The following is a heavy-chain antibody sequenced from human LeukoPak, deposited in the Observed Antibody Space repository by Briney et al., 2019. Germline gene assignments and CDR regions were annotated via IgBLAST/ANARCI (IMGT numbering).Heavy chain of an antibody. J-gene: IGHJ4*02. V-gene: IGHV5-10-1*01. Sequence: GESLKISCKGSGYSFTSYWISWVRQMPGKGLEWMGRIDPSDSYTNYSPSFQGHVTISADKSISTAYLQWSSLKASDTAMYYCARTYSSSWSDFDYWGQGTLVTVSS. CDR3: ARTYSSSWSDFDY. CDR2: IDPSDSYT. CDR1: GYSFTSYW. D-gene: IGHD6-13*01.